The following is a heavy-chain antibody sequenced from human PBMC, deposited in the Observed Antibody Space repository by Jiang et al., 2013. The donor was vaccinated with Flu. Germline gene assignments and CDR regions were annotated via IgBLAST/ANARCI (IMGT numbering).Heavy chain of an antibody. J-gene: IGHJ4*02. CDR2: TYYRSKWYN. D-gene: IGHD6-19*01. Sequence: TYYRSKWYNDYAVSVKSRITINPDTSKNQFSLQLNSVTPEDTAVYYCARVLTSGWSYFHYWGQGTLVTVSS. V-gene: IGHV6-1*01. CDR3: ARVLTSGWSYFHY.